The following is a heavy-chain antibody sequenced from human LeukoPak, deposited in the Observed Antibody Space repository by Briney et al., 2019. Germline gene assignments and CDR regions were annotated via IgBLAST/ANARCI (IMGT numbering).Heavy chain of an antibody. CDR1: GYNFGSFG. Sequence: ASVKVSCKASGYNFGSFGINWVRQAPGQGLGWMGWISAYNGNTNYAQKVQGRVTMTTDTYTSTAYMDLMNLRSDDTAVYYCARGGYYGSGSFPDYWGQGTLVTVSS. V-gene: IGHV1-18*01. D-gene: IGHD3-10*01. CDR3: ARGGYYGSGSFPDY. CDR2: ISAYNGNT. J-gene: IGHJ4*02.